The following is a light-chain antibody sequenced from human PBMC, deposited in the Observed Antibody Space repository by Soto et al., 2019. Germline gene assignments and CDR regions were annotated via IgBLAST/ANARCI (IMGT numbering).Light chain of an antibody. Sequence: QSALTQPASVSGSPGQSITISCTGTSSDVGGYNYVSWYQQHPGKAPKLMIYEVSNRPSGVSNRFSGSKSGNTASLTISGLQAEGEADYYCSSYTRSSTRVFGGGTKLTV. CDR3: SSYTRSSTRV. V-gene: IGLV2-14*01. CDR2: EVS. CDR1: SSDVGGYNY. J-gene: IGLJ3*02.